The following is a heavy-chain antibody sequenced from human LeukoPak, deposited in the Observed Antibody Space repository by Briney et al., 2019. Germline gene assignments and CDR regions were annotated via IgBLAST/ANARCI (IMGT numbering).Heavy chain of an antibody. CDR1: GYTFTDYY. CDR2: INPNSGGT. D-gene: IGHD2-15*01. Sequence: ASVKVSCKASGYTFTDYYMHWVRQAPGQGLEWMGWINPNSGGTNYAQKFQGRVTMTRDTSISTAYMELSRLRSDDTAVYYCARVPGYCSGGSCRFDYWGQGTLVTVSS. CDR3: ARVPGYCSGGSCRFDY. V-gene: IGHV1-2*02. J-gene: IGHJ4*02.